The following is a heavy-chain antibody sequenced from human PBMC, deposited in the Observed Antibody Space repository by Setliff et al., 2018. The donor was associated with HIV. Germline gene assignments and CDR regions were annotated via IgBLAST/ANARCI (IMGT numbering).Heavy chain of an antibody. CDR2: INYSGST. D-gene: IGHD1-1*01. J-gene: IGHJ3*02. CDR1: GGSISSGGSY. V-gene: IGHV4-31*03. Sequence: NPSETLSLTCTVSGGSISSGGSYWSWIRQHPGKGLEWIGYINYSGSTYYNPSLKSRVTFSVDTSKNQFSLKLSSVTAADTAVYYCAREERWEAFDIWGQGTMVTVSS. CDR3: AREERWEAFDI.